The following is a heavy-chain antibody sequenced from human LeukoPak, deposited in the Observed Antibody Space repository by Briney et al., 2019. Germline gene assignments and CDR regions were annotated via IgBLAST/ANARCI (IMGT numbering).Heavy chain of an antibody. D-gene: IGHD3-10*01. CDR3: ARAESDYYYGSGNHPNWFDP. CDR1: GFTFSSYA. J-gene: IGHJ5*02. CDR2: IGSSGDIT. Sequence: GESLKISCAASGFTFSSYAMSWVRQAPGMGLEWVSSIGSSGDITYYADSVKGRFTISRDNSKNTLYLQMNSLRAEDTAVYYCARAESDYYYGSGNHPNWFDPWGQGTLVTVSS. V-gene: IGHV3-23*01.